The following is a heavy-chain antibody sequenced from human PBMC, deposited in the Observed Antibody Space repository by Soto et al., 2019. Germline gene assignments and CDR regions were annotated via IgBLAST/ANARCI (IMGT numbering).Heavy chain of an antibody. Sequence: EVQLVESGGGLVQPGRSLRLSCAASRFTFDDYAMHWVRRVPGKGLEWVSSISWNSNMIGYADSVMGRFTISRDNAKNSLYLQMNSLRPEDTALYYCAKGGPDVFCSGGRCYFKYWAQGTLVTVSS. CDR1: RFTFDDYA. J-gene: IGHJ4*02. D-gene: IGHD2-15*01. CDR2: ISWNSNMI. V-gene: IGHV3-9*01. CDR3: AKGGPDVFCSGGRCYFKY.